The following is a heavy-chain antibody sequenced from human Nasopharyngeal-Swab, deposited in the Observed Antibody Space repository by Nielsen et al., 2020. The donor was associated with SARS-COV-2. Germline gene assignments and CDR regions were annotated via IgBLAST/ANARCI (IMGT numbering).Heavy chain of an antibody. D-gene: IGHD6-13*01. CDR2: INQSGGT. Sequence: SETLSLTCAVYGGSFSSSYWTWIRQPPGKGLEWFGDINQSGGTNYNPSLKSRVTIPTDTSKNQFSLNLDSLSAADTATYYCATYSSTRKYYMEVWGTGTTVTVSS. V-gene: IGHV4-34*01. CDR1: GGSFSSSY. J-gene: IGHJ6*03. CDR3: ATYSSTRKYYMEV.